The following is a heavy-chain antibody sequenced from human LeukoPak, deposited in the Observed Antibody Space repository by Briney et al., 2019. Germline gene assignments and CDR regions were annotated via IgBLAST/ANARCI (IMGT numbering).Heavy chain of an antibody. V-gene: IGHV1-69*04. J-gene: IGHJ4*02. CDR2: IIPILGIA. D-gene: IGHD6-6*01. CDR1: GGTFSSYA. CDR3: ARGGGYSSSSFSDY. Sequence: SVEVSCKASGGTFSSYAISWVRQAPGQGLEWMGRIIPILGIANYAQKFQGRVTITADKSTSTAYMELSSLRSEDTAVYYCARGGGYSSSSFSDYWGQGTLVTVSS.